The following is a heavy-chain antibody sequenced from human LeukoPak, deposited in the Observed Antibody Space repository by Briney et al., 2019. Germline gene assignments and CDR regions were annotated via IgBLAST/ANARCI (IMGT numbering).Heavy chain of an antibody. J-gene: IGHJ4*02. Sequence: LSLTCAVYGGSFSGYYWSWIRQTPGKGLEWVAVISSDVSNKYYADSVKGRFTISRDNSKNTLYLQMSSLRAEDTAVYYCARTAGDSSGYYHDYWGQGTLVTVSS. V-gene: IGHV3-30-3*01. D-gene: IGHD3-22*01. CDR2: ISSDVSNK. CDR3: ARTAGDSSGYYHDY. CDR1: GGSFSGYY.